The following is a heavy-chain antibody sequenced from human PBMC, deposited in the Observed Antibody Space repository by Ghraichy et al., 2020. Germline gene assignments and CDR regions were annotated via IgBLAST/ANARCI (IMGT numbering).Heavy chain of an antibody. CDR3: ARDNSQYYFDY. CDR2: IYYSGST. Sequence: SQTLSLTCTVSGGSISIYYWSWIRQPPGKGLEWIGYIYYSGSTNYNPSLKSRVTISVDTSKNQFSLKLSSVTAADTAVYYCARDNSQYYFDYWGQGTLVTVSS. V-gene: IGHV4-59*01. CDR1: GGSISIYY. D-gene: IGHD5-18*01. J-gene: IGHJ4*02.